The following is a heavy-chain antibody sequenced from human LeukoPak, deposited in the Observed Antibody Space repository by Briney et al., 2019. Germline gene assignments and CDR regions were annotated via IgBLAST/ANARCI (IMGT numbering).Heavy chain of an antibody. Sequence: SETLSLTCTVSGGSINTDAHYWSWIRQPPGKGLEWIAYMYYSGRTYYNPSLKSRVTMSADTSKNQLSLKLSSVTAADTAVYYCARPYYYDSRIDPWGQGILVTVSS. CDR2: MYYSGRT. CDR3: ARPYYYDSRIDP. V-gene: IGHV4-30-4*01. J-gene: IGHJ5*02. CDR1: GGSINTDAHY. D-gene: IGHD3-22*01.